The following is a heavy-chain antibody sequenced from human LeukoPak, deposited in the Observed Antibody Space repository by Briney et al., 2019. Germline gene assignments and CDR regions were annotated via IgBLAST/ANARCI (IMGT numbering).Heavy chain of an antibody. D-gene: IGHD2-2*01. Sequence: SETLSLTCAVSGGSISSGGYSWSWIRQPPGKGLEWIGYIYHSGSTYYNPSLKSRVTISVDRSKNQFSLKLSSVTAADTAVYYCARQRRYCSSTSCYFGYYGLDVWGQGTTVTVSS. CDR1: GGSISSGGYS. J-gene: IGHJ6*02. V-gene: IGHV4-30-2*01. CDR2: IYHSGST. CDR3: ARQRRYCSSTSCYFGYYGLDV.